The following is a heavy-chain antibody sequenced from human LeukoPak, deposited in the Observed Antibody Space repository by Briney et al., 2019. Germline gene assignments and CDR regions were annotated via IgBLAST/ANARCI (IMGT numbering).Heavy chain of an antibody. Sequence: SQTLSLTCAVSGDSFSNTNWWSWVRQPAGKGLDWIGRIYTSGSTNYNPSLKSRVTMSVDTSKNQFSLKLSSVTAADTAVYYCARERNVVGATTGAFDIWGQGTMVTVSS. CDR2: IYTSGST. J-gene: IGHJ3*02. CDR3: ARERNVVGATTGAFDI. CDR1: GDSFSNTNW. V-gene: IGHV4-4*07. D-gene: IGHD1-26*01.